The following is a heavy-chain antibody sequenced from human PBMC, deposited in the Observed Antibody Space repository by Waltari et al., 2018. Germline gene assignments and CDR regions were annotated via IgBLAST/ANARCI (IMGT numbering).Heavy chain of an antibody. J-gene: IGHJ4*02. CDR1: GFTVSRCW. Sequence: EVQRVESGGGLVQPGGSLGLSCAASGFTVSRCWLIGVRQAPGKGLEWVSYISSSGSTIYYADSVKGRFTISRDNAKNSLYLQMNSLRAEDTAVYYCARVGCSSTSCLFDYWGQGTLVTVSS. D-gene: IGHD2-2*01. CDR3: ARVGCSSTSCLFDY. CDR2: ISSSGSTI. V-gene: IGHV3-48*03.